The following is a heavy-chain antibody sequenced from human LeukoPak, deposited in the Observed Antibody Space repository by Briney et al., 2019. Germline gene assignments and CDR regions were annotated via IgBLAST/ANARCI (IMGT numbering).Heavy chain of an antibody. CDR1: GYTFTSYG. CDR2: ISAYNGNT. V-gene: IGHV1-18*01. CDR3: ARLYYDILTGYHNWFDP. J-gene: IGHJ5*02. Sequence: GASVKVSCKASGYTFTSYGISWVRQAPGQGLEWMGWISAYNGNTNYAQKLQGRVTMTTDTSTSTAYMELRSLRSDDTAVYYCARLYYDILTGYHNWFDPWGQGTLVTVSS. D-gene: IGHD3-9*01.